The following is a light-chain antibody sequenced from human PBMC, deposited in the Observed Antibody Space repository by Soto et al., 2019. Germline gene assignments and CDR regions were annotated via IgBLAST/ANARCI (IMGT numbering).Light chain of an antibody. CDR1: QSISSW. CDR3: QQYNSYPGS. V-gene: IGKV1-5*03. Sequence: DIQMTQSPSTLPASVGDRVTITCRASQSISSWLAWYQQKPGKAPKLLIYKASSLESGVTSRFSGSGSGTEFTLTISSLHTDYVATYYCQQYNSYPGSFGQGTKVEIK. CDR2: KAS. J-gene: IGKJ1*01.